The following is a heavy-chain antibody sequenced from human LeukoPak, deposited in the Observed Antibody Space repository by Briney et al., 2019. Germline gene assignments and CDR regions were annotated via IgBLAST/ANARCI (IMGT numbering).Heavy chain of an antibody. CDR2: MHLSGTT. V-gene: IGHV4-4*02. Sequence: SETLSLTCTVSGDSINSLDLWSWVRQPPGKGLEWIGEMHLSGTTHSNPSVKSRVTISIDKSKNQFFLNLSSVTAADTAVYYCAGLVGRYSSGLYYYYFDYWGQGTLVTVSS. CDR1: GDSINSLDL. J-gene: IGHJ4*02. D-gene: IGHD3-22*01. CDR3: AGLVGRYSSGLYYYYFDY.